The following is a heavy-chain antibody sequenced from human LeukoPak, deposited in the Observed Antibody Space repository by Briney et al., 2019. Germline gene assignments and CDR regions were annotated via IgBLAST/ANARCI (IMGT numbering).Heavy chain of an antibody. CDR2: IWYDGSNK. V-gene: IGHV3-33*06. CDR1: GFTFSSYG. CDR3: AKDYSITMIVVAPAWLH. J-gene: IGHJ4*02. D-gene: IGHD3-22*01. Sequence: PGGSLRLSCAASGFTFSSYGMHWVRQAPGKGLEWVAVIWYDGSNKYYADSVKGRFTISRDNSKNTLYLQMNSLRAEDTAVYYCAKDYSITMIVVAPAWLHWGQGTLVTVSS.